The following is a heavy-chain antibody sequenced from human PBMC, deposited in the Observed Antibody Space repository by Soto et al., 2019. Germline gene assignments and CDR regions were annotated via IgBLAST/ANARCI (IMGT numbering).Heavy chain of an antibody. Sequence: EVQLVESGGGLVKPGGSLRLSCAASGFTFSNAWMSWVRQAPGKGLEWVGRIKSKTDGGTTDYAAPVKGRFTISRDDSKNTLYLQMNSLKTEDTAVYYCTTESLLGVYDSSGYFQYWGQGTLVTVSS. J-gene: IGHJ1*01. CDR3: TTESLLGVYDSSGYFQY. CDR2: IKSKTDGGTT. CDR1: GFTFSNAW. D-gene: IGHD3-22*01. V-gene: IGHV3-15*01.